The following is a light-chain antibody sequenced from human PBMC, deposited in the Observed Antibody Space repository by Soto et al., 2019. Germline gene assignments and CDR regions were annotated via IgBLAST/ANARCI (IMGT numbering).Light chain of an antibody. CDR3: HQYGGSPTWT. V-gene: IGKV3-20*01. CDR2: GTS. J-gene: IGKJ1*01. CDR1: QSVSSSY. Sequence: EIVLTQSTGTLYLSPGERATLSCRASQSVSSSYLAWYQQKPGQATRLLIYGTSSRATGIPDRFSGSGSGKDFSLTISRLEPDDFAVYYCHQYGGSPTWTFGQGTKLEIK.